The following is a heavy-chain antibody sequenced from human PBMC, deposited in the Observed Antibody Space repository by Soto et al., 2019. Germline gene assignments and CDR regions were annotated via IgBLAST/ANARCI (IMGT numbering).Heavy chain of an antibody. CDR2: IWYDGSEK. D-gene: IGHD1-7*01. J-gene: IGHJ5*02. CDR3: ARDKALGTTRVFDP. Sequence: QVQLVESGGDVVQPGTSLRLSCAASGFIFNNHGMHWVRQAPGKGLEWVAVIWYDGSEKYYADSVKGRFTISRHNSKNTLFLQMNSLRVDDTAVYYCARDKALGTTRVFDPWGQGTLVTVSS. CDR1: GFIFNNHG. V-gene: IGHV3-33*01.